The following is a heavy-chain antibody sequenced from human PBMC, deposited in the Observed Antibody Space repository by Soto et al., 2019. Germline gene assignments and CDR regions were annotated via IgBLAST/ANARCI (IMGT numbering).Heavy chain of an antibody. CDR2: IYHSGST. V-gene: IGHV4-38-2*02. D-gene: IGHD6-19*01. CDR1: GYSISSGYY. Sequence: LSLTCAVSGYSISSGYYWGWIRQSPGKGLEWIGSIYHSGSTYYNPSLKSRLTISVDTSKNQFSLKLSSVTAADTAVYYCARDYSSGWLYWGQGTLVT. J-gene: IGHJ4*02. CDR3: ARDYSSGWLY.